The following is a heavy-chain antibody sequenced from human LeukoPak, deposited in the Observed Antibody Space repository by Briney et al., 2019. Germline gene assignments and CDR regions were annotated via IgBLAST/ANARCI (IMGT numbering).Heavy chain of an antibody. CDR3: ARELPLYGTPDY. V-gene: IGHV3-7*01. J-gene: IGHJ4*02. CDR1: GSTFSSYW. Sequence: GGSLRLSCAAPGSTFSSYWMSWVRQAPGKGLEWVANMKQDGSEKYYVDSVKGRFTISRDNAKNSLYLQMNSLRAEDTAVYYCARELPLYGTPDYWGQGTLVTVSS. D-gene: IGHD2/OR15-2a*01. CDR2: MKQDGSEK.